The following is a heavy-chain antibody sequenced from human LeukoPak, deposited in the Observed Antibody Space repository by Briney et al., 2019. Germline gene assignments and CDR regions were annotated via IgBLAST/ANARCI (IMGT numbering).Heavy chain of an antibody. Sequence: TSETLSLTCTVSGGSISSGTYYWGWIRQPPGKGLEWIGSIYHSGSTYYNPSLKSRVTISVDTSKNQFSLKLSSVTAADTAVYYCARTLHSGWYLGRSSDIWGQGTMVTVSS. CDR3: ARTLHSGWYLGRSSDI. CDR1: GGSISSGTYY. D-gene: IGHD6-19*01. V-gene: IGHV4-39*07. CDR2: IYHSGST. J-gene: IGHJ3*02.